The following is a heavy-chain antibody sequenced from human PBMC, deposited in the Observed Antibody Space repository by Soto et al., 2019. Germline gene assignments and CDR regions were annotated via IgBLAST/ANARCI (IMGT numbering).Heavy chain of an antibody. CDR1: GGSITSSY. CDR3: ARGEDAFFYCGLDV. V-gene: IGHV4-59*01. CDR2: IYDTGISGYTPST. Sequence: KLSETLSLTCTVSGGSITSSYWIWIRRPPGKGLELIAYIYDTGISGYTPSTSYNPSLKSRVTMSVDTSKSQFSLKLTSVPAADTAVYYCARGEDAFFYCGLDVWGQGITVTVSS. J-gene: IGHJ6*02.